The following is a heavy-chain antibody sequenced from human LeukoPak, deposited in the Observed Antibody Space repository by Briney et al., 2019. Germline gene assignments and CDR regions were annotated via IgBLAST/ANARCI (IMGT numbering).Heavy chain of an antibody. D-gene: IGHD6-13*01. Sequence: SETLSLTCTVSGVSISSYYWSWIRQPPGKGLELIGYIYYSGSTNYNPSLKSRVTISVDTSKNHLSLKLSSVTAADTAVYYCARFSVAAAGTGWFDPWDQGTLVTVSA. CDR3: ARFSVAAAGTGWFDP. V-gene: IGHV4-59*01. J-gene: IGHJ5*02. CDR1: GVSISSYY. CDR2: IYYSGST.